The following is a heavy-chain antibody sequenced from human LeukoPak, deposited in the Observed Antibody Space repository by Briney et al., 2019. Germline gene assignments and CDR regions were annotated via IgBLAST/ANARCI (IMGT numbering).Heavy chain of an antibody. D-gene: IGHD4-23*01. CDR3: ARGRPHGNDY. J-gene: IGHJ4*02. CDR1: GFTFSSYA. V-gene: IGHV3-74*01. Sequence: GGSLRFSCAASGFTFSSYAMSWVRQAPGKGLVWVSRIASDGSSTTYADSVKGRFSISRDNAKNTLYLQMNSLRVEDTAVYYCARGRPHGNDYWGQGTLVTVSS. CDR2: IASDGSST.